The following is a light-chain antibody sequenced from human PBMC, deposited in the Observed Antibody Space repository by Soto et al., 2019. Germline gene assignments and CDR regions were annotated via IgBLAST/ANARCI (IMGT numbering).Light chain of an antibody. J-gene: IGKJ5*01. V-gene: IGKV3-15*01. CDR3: QQYDKWPIT. Sequence: EIVLTPSPGTLSLSPGERATLSCRASQSVSSNYLAWYQQKPGQAPRLLIYGASTRATGIPARFGGSGSGTDFTLTISSLQSEDFAVYYCQQYDKWPITFGQGTRLEIK. CDR1: QSVSSN. CDR2: GAS.